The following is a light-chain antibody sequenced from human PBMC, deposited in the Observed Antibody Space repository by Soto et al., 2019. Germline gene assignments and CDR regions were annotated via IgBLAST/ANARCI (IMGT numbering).Light chain of an antibody. Sequence: EIVLTQSPGSLSLSPGERATLSCRASQSVDSTFFAWYQKKPGQAPRLLMYGVSKRATGIPDRFSGSGSGTDFTLTIIRLEPEDFAVYYCQQYMSSVTFGQGTRVEIK. CDR2: GVS. V-gene: IGKV3-20*01. J-gene: IGKJ1*01. CDR1: QSVDSTF. CDR3: QQYMSSVT.